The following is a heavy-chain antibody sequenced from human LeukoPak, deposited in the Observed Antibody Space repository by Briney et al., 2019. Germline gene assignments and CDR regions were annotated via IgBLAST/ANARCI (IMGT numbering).Heavy chain of an antibody. D-gene: IGHD3-22*01. V-gene: IGHV3-74*01. CDR3: ARVGDSSGYYGYYYYYYGMDV. CDR2: INRDGSST. Sequence: GGSLRLSCAASGFTFSSYWMHWVRQAPGKGLVWVSRINRDGSSTSYADSVKGRFTISRDNAKNTLYRQMNSLRDEDTAVYYCARVGDSSGYYGYYYYYYGMDVWGQGTTVTVSS. CDR1: GFTFSSYW. J-gene: IGHJ6*02.